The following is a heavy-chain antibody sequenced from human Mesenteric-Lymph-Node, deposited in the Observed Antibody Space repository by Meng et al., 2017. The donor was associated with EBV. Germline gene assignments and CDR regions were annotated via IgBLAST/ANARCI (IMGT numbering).Heavy chain of an antibody. D-gene: IGHD3-16*01. CDR1: GGSFSYYY. Sequence: QGHAPQWGAGLLKPSGTLSLPCAVYGGSFSYYYWTWIRQPPGKGLEWIGEVNHAGTTIYNPSLESRVTISVDTSKNQFSLKLTSVTAADTAVYFCAALGSFASSIDPWGQGTLVTVSS. V-gene: IGHV4-34*01. J-gene: IGHJ5*02. CDR2: VNHAGTT. CDR3: AALGSFASSIDP.